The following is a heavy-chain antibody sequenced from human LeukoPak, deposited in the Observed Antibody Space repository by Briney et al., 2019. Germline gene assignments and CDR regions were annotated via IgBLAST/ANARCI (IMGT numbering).Heavy chain of an antibody. D-gene: IGHD2-2*01. V-gene: IGHV4-4*07. CDR1: GGSINSYY. Sequence: PSETLSLTCTVSGGSINSYYWSWIRQPAGKGLEWIGRIYTSGSTNYNPSLKSRVTMSVDTSKNLFSLKLSSVTAADTAVYYCARGIPAAKESDSWFDPWGQGTLVTVSS. J-gene: IGHJ5*02. CDR3: ARGIPAAKESDSWFDP. CDR2: IYTSGST.